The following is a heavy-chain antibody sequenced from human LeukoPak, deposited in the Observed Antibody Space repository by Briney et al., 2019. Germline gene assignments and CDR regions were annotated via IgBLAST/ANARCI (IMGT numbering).Heavy chain of an antibody. CDR1: GYSISSGYY. CDR3: ARGAYGSGSGNGFNI. Sequence: PSETLSLTCTVSGYSISSGYYWGWIRQPPGKGLQWIGSIYHSGSTFYYPSLKSRVTMSVDTSKNQFSLNLSSVTAADTAVYYCARGAYGSGSGNGFNIWGQGTTVTVSS. D-gene: IGHD3-10*01. V-gene: IGHV4-38-2*02. J-gene: IGHJ3*02. CDR2: IYHSGST.